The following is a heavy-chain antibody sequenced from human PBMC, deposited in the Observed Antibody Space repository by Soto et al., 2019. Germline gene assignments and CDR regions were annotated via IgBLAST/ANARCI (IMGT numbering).Heavy chain of an antibody. D-gene: IGHD1-26*01. Sequence: AGGSLRLSCAASGFSISDYGMEWVRQAPGKGLEWVALISYDGSNTYYADSVKGRFTISRDNSKDTLFLQMTGLRREDTAVYYCAKGGGHRLSLGMDVWGQGTTETVSS. J-gene: IGHJ6*02. V-gene: IGHV3-30*18. CDR3: AKGGGHRLSLGMDV. CDR2: ISYDGSNT. CDR1: GFSISDYG.